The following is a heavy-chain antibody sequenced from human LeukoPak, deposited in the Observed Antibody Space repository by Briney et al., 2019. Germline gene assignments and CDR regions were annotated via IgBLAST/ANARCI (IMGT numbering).Heavy chain of an antibody. CDR3: ARSQGYSYGSSY. D-gene: IGHD5-18*01. CDR2: IVPILGTA. Sequence: ASVKVSCKAPGGSFGRYAVSWVRQAPGQGLEWMGGIVPILGTANYAQKFQGRVTITADDSTGTAYMELTSLRSADTAVYYCARSQGYSYGSSYWGQGTLVTVSS. CDR1: GGSFGRYA. J-gene: IGHJ4*02. V-gene: IGHV1-69*13.